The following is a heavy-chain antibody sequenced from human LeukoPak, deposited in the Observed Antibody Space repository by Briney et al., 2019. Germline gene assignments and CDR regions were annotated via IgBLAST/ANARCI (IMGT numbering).Heavy chain of an antibody. CDR1: GGSLSGYY. CDR3: ASNPLTYCGGDCSTLTDY. Sequence: KSSETLSLTCAVYGGSLSGYYWSWIRQPPGKGLEWIGEINHSGSTNYNPSLKSRVTISVDTSKNQFSLKLSSVTAADTAVYYCASNPLTYCGGDCSTLTDYWGQGTLVTVSS. D-gene: IGHD2-21*02. J-gene: IGHJ4*02. CDR2: INHSGST. V-gene: IGHV4-34*01.